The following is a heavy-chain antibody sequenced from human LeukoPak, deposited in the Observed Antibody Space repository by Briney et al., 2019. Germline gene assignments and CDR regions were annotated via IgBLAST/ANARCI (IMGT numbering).Heavy chain of an antibody. D-gene: IGHD4-23*01. CDR2: INPNNGGT. J-gene: IGHJ4*02. Sequence: GASVKVSCKASGYTFTGYYMHWVRQAPGQGLEWMGRINPNNGGTNYAQKFQGRVTMTGDESTSTVYMEMSSLRSDDTAVYYCARGLYGGNRGYYFDLWGQGTLVTVSS. CDR3: ARGLYGGNRGYYFDL. CDR1: GYTFTGYY. V-gene: IGHV1-2*06.